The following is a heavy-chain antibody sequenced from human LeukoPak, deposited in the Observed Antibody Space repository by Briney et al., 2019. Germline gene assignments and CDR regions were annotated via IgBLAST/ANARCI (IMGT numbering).Heavy chain of an antibody. CDR1: GFTFSNAW. CDR3: TTDRGGSSGYAFDI. D-gene: IGHD3-10*01. Sequence: GGSLRLSCAASGFTFSNAWMSWVRQAPGKGLEWGGRIKSKTDGGTTDYAAPVKGRFTISRDDSKNTLYLQMNSLKTEDTAVYYCTTDRGGSSGYAFDIWGQGTMVTVSS. V-gene: IGHV3-15*01. J-gene: IGHJ3*02. CDR2: IKSKTDGGTT.